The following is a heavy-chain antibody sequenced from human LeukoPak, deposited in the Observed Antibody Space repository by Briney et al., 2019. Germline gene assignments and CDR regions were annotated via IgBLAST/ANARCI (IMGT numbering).Heavy chain of an antibody. CDR3: ARGGPIAAVGLY. CDR2: IRSKAYGGTT. CDR1: GFTFGGYV. J-gene: IGHJ4*02. V-gene: IGHV3-49*03. D-gene: IGHD6-13*01. Sequence: PGRSLRLSCTPSGFTFGGYVVSWFRQAPGKGLEWVGFIRSKAYGGTTEYAASVKGRFTISRDDSKSIAYLQMNSLKTEDTAVYYCARGGPIAAVGLYWGQGTLVTVSS.